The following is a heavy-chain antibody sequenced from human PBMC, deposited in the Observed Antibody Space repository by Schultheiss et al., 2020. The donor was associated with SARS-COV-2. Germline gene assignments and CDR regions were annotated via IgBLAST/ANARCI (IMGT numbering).Heavy chain of an antibody. Sequence: SETLSLTCTVSGGSISSSSYYWGWIRQPPGKGLEWIGSIYYSGSTYYNPSLKSRVTISVDTSKNQFSLKLSSVTAADTAVYYCARYSRVDGMDVWGQGTTVTVSS. V-gene: IGHV4-39*07. J-gene: IGHJ6*02. CDR2: IYYSGST. D-gene: IGHD2-15*01. CDR3: ARYSRVDGMDV. CDR1: GGSISSSSYY.